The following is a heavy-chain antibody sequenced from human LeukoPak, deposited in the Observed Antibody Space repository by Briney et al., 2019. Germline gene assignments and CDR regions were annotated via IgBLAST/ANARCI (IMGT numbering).Heavy chain of an antibody. V-gene: IGHV4-59*08. CDR2: FDYSGST. D-gene: IGHD4-17*01. J-gene: IGHJ4*02. CDR1: GDSISSSY. Sequence: SETLSLTCTVSGDSISSSYWSWIRQPPGKGLEWIGYFDYSGSTNYNPSLKSRVTISVDTSKNQFSLKLSSVTAAATAVYYCARHGPDLTTVKGLAYDYWGQGTLVTVSS. CDR3: ARHGPDLTTVKGLAYDY.